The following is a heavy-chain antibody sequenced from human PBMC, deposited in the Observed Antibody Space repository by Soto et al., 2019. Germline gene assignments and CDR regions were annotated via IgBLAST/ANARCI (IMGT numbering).Heavy chain of an antibody. D-gene: IGHD3-10*01. V-gene: IGHV3-7*01. CDR1: GFTFSSYW. CDR3: ARDYYGSGSYYNYGMDV. Sequence: GGSLRLSCAASGFTFSSYWMSWVRQAPGKGLEWVANIKQDGSEKYYVDSVKGRFTISRDNAKNSLYLQMNSLRAEDTAVYYCARDYYGSGSYYNYGMDVWGQGTTVTVSS. J-gene: IGHJ6*02. CDR2: IKQDGSEK.